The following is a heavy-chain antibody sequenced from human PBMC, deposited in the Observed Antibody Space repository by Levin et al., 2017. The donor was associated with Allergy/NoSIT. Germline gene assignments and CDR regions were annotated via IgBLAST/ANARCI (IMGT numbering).Heavy chain of an antibody. V-gene: IGHV1-2*06. D-gene: IGHD3-10*01. J-gene: IGHJ5*02. Sequence: RASVKVSCKASGYTFTGYYMHWVRQAPGQGLEWMGRINPNSGGTNYAQKFQGRVTMTRDTSISTAYMELSRLRSDDTAVYYCARDVKYYYGSGSCNWFDPWGQGTLVTVSS. CDR2: INPNSGGT. CDR3: ARDVKYYYGSGSCNWFDP. CDR1: GYTFTGYY.